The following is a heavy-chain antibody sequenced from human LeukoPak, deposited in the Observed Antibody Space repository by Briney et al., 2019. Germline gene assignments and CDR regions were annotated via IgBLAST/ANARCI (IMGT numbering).Heavy chain of an antibody. CDR1: GGSFSGYY. D-gene: IGHD2-8*01. CDR3: ARGRLARLLVYATKGHYRDV. CDR2: INHSGST. J-gene: IGHJ6*03. V-gene: IGHV4-34*01. Sequence: SETLSLTCAVYGGSFSGYYWSWIRQPPGKGLEWIGEINHSGSTNYNPSLKSRVTISVDTSKNQFSLKLSSVTAADTAVYYCARGRLARLLVYATKGHYRDVWGKGTTVTVPS.